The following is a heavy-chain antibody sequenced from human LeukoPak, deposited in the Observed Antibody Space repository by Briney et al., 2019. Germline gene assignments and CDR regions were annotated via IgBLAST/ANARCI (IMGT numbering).Heavy chain of an antibody. D-gene: IGHD5-12*01. CDR1: GGSTSSYY. V-gene: IGHV4-59*01. CDR2: IYYSGST. Sequence: SETLSLTCTVSGGSTSSYYWSWIRQPPGKGLEWIGYIYYSGSTNYNPSLKSRVTISVDTSKNQFSLKLSSVTAADTAVYYCAREQWYSGYDDYYYYGMDVWGQGTTVTVSS. J-gene: IGHJ6*02. CDR3: AREQWYSGYDDYYYYGMDV.